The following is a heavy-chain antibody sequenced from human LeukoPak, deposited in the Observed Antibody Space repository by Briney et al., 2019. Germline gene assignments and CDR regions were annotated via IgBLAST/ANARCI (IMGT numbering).Heavy chain of an antibody. CDR2: ISWNSGSI. CDR1: GFTFDDYA. D-gene: IGHD2-15*01. V-gene: IGHV3-9*01. J-gene: IGHJ4*02. Sequence: SLRLSCAASGFTFDDYAMHWVRQAPGKGLEWVSGISWNSGSIGYADSVKGRFTISRDNAKNSLYLQMNSLRAEDTALYYCAKSRILAFYFDYWGQGTLVTVSS. CDR3: AKSRILAFYFDY.